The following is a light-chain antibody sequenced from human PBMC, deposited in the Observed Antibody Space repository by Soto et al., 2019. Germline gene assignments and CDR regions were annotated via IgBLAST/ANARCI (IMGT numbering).Light chain of an antibody. CDR2: GNS. CDR3: QSYDSSLEV. Sequence: QSVLTQPPSVSGAPGQRVTISCTGSSSNIGAGHDVHWYQQLPGTAPKLLIYGNSNRPSGVPDRFSGSKSGTSASLAITGLQAEDEADYYCQSYDSSLEVFGTGTQLTVL. CDR1: SSNIGAGHD. V-gene: IGLV1-40*01. J-gene: IGLJ1*01.